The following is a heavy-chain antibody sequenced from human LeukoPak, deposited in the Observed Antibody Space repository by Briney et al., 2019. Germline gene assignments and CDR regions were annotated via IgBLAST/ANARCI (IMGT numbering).Heavy chain of an antibody. D-gene: IGHD3-22*01. CDR1: GFTFSDYY. J-gene: IGHJ4*02. Sequence: PGGSLRLSCAASGFTFSDYYMTWIRQAPGKGLEWISYISTSAGTIYYADSVKGRFTISRDNAKNSLYLQMNSLRAEDTAVYYCARDAIDSSGFDFDYWGQGTLVPVSS. V-gene: IGHV3-11*01. CDR2: ISTSAGTI. CDR3: ARDAIDSSGFDFDY.